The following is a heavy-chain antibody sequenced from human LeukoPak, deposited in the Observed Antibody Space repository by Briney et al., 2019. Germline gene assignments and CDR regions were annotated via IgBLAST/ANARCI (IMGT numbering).Heavy chain of an antibody. J-gene: IGHJ4*02. Sequence: SETLSLTCKVSGGSIYSSYWTWIRQPPGKGLEWIGYVYYTGSTSYNPSLKSRVLVSLDTSKDQFSLILASVIAADTAVYYCAREEGSSWSAFDYWGQGNLVTVSS. CDR2: VYYTGST. CDR1: GGSIYSSY. D-gene: IGHD6-13*01. CDR3: AREEGSSWSAFDY. V-gene: IGHV4-59*01.